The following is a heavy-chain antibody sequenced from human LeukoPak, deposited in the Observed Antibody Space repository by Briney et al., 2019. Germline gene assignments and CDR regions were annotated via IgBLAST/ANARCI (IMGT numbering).Heavy chain of an antibody. CDR2: INHNGST. V-gene: IGHV4-34*01. J-gene: IGHJ4*02. CDR1: GGSFSGYH. Sequence: SETLSLTCAVYGGSFSGYHWSWIRQPPGKGLEWLGEINHNGSTNYNPSLKSRVTISVDASKNQFSLKLSSVTAADTAVYYCASTRFRYYFDHWGQGTLVTVSS. D-gene: IGHD3-3*01. CDR3: ASTRFRYYFDH.